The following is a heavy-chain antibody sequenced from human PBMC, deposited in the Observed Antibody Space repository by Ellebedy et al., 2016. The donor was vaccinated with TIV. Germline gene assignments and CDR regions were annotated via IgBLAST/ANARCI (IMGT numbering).Heavy chain of an antibody. V-gene: IGHV4-59*08. Sequence: MPSETLSLTCTVSGGSISSYYWSRIRQPPGKGLEWIGYIYYSGSTNYNPSLKSRVTISVDTSKNQFSLKLSSVTAADTAVYYCARQITAHYYDSSARGWFDSWGQGTLVTVSS. CDR1: GGSISSYY. J-gene: IGHJ5*01. CDR3: ARQITAHYYDSSARGWFDS. CDR2: IYYSGST. D-gene: IGHD3-22*01.